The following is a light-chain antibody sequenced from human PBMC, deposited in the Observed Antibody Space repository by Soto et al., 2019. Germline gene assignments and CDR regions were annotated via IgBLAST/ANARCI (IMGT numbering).Light chain of an antibody. CDR3: SAYTVSRTDV. CDR1: SSDVGAYNF. CDR2: NVY. Sequence: QSVLTQPASVSGSPGQSITISCTGPSSDVGAYNFVSWHQQHPGKAPELMIYNVYDRPSGISYRFSGSKSGNTASLTISGLQGEDEADYYCSAYTVSRTDVFGTGTKVTVL. J-gene: IGLJ1*01. V-gene: IGLV2-14*03.